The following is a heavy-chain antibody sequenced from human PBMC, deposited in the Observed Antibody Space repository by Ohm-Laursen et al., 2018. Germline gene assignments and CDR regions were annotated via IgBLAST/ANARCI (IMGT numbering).Heavy chain of an antibody. D-gene: IGHD3-22*01. J-gene: IGHJ6*02. CDR3: ARGYYDSSGYYHYYYYGMDV. V-gene: IGHV4-59*08. CDR1: GGSISSYY. Sequence: SDTLSLTCTVSGGSISSYYWSWIRQPPGKGLEWIGYIYYSGSTNYNPSLKSRVTISVDTSKNQFSLKLSSVTAADTAVYCCARGYYDSSGYYHYYYYGMDVWGQGTTVTVSS. CDR2: IYYSGST.